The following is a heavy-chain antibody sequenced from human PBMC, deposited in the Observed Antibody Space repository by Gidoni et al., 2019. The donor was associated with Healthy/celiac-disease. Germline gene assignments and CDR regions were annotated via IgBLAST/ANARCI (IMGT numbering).Heavy chain of an antibody. J-gene: IGHJ5*02. Sequence: QVPLQESCPGLVQPSDTLSLTCTVSGGSISSYYWSWIRQPPGKGLEWIGYIYYSGSTKYKSSLKSRVTISVDTSKNQFSLKLNSVTAADTAVYYCARVGGEGCSSSLGWFDPWGQGTLVTVSS. V-gene: IGHV4-59*07. CDR3: ARVGGEGCSSSLGWFDP. CDR2: IYYSGST. D-gene: IGHD6-6*01. CDR1: GGSISSYY.